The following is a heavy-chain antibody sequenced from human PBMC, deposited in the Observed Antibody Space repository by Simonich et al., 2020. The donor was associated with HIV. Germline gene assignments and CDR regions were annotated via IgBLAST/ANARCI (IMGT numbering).Heavy chain of an antibody. Sequence: EVQLVESGGGLVQPGGSLRLSCEASGFIFSNYWMNWVRQAPGKGLEGVAHKKQDGSEKYYVDSVKGRFTISRDNNKNSLYLQMNSLRADDTAVYYCARGGYGFVYVDYWGQGTLVTVSS. J-gene: IGHJ4*02. CDR1: GFIFSNYW. V-gene: IGHV3-7*01. CDR3: ARGGYGFVYVDY. CDR2: KKQDGSEK. D-gene: IGHD5-18*01.